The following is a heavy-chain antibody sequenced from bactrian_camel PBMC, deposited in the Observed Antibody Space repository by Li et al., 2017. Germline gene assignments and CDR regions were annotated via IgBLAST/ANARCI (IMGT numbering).Heavy chain of an antibody. Sequence: VESGGGSVQAGGSLRLSCVVSAYSCTTYCMGWSRQAPGKEREGVGFIYTVGDNAYYNEPVEGRFTISQDKAKNTVYLQMNSLRPEDTAMYYCAASKDCSLGYLNVNEYIYWGQGTQVTVS. CDR2: IYTVGDNA. J-gene: IGHJ4*01. V-gene: IGHV3S40*01. CDR3: AASKDCSLGYLNVNEYIY. D-gene: IGHD2*01. CDR1: AYSCTTYC.